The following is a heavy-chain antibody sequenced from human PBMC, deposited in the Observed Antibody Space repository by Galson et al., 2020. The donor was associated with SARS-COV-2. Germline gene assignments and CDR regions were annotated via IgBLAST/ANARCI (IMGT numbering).Heavy chain of an antibody. CDR3: AATGESSGWYGSNWFDP. CDR1: GGSISSYY. D-gene: IGHD6-19*01. V-gene: IGHV4-59*08. CDR2: IYYSGST. Sequence: ETSETLSLTCTVPGGSISSYYWSWIRQPPGKGLEWIGYIYYSGSTKYNPSLKSRVTISIDTSKNQFSLQLSSVTAADTAVDYCAATGESSGWYGSNWFDPLGQGSLVTVSS. J-gene: IGHJ5*02.